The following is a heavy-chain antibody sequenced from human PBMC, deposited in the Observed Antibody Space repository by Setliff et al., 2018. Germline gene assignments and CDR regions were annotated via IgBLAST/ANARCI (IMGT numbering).Heavy chain of an antibody. D-gene: IGHD3-10*01. V-gene: IGHV3-74*01. CDR2: IGDGGGGT. J-gene: IGHJ4*01. CDR3: VGDYQLLF. Sequence: GESLTLSCAASGFTFINHWMHWVRQVPGKGLGWVSRIGDGGGGTTYADSVKGRFTISRDNAKNALFLQMNNLRVEDAAVYYCVGDYQLLFWGHGTLGTGSS. CDR1: GFTFINHW.